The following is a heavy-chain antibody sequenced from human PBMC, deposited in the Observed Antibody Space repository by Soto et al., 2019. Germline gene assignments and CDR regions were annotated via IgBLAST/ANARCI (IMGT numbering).Heavy chain of an antibody. CDR2: ISWNGANV. Sequence: EVQLVESGGGLVQPGRSLRLSCAASGFTFDDYAVNWVRQAPGKGLEWVSGISWNGANVAYADSVKGRFIISRDNAKNSLFLQMNSPRADDTALYYCAKGRGYTYDGGSALDYWGQGTLVTVSS. D-gene: IGHD5-18*01. CDR1: GFTFDDYA. CDR3: AKGRGYTYDGGSALDY. J-gene: IGHJ4*02. V-gene: IGHV3-9*01.